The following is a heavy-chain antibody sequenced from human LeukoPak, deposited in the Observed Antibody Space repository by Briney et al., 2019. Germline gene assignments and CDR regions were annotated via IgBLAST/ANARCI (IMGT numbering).Heavy chain of an antibody. CDR1: GFTFSDYL. D-gene: IGHD6-6*01. V-gene: IGHV3-7*01. Sequence: GGSLRLSCAASGFTFSDYLMTWVRQAPGKGLEWVANIKEDGSEKYYVDSVKGRFTISRDNARKPLYLQMNSLRVDDTAMYYCARDGSSRPPEYWGQGILVTVSS. J-gene: IGHJ4*02. CDR3: ARDGSSRPPEY. CDR2: IKEDGSEK.